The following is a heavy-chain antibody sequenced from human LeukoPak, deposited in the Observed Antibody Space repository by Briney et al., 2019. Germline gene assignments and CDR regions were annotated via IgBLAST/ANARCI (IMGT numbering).Heavy chain of an antibody. D-gene: IGHD1-26*01. V-gene: IGHV3-64D*09. Sequence: GGSLRLPCAASGFTYSSYEMNWVRQAPGKGLEYVSGISNKGGSTYYADSVKGRFTISRDNSKNTLHLQMSSLRADDTAVYYCVKSGTWADFDSWGQGTLVTVSS. CDR1: GFTYSSYE. J-gene: IGHJ4*02. CDR2: ISNKGGST. CDR3: VKSGTWADFDS.